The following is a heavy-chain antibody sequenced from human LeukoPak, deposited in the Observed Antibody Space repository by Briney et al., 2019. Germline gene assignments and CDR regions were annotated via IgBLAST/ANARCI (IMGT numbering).Heavy chain of an antibody. CDR1: GYTLTELS. CDR2: FDPEDGET. CDR3: ATERTATTRATSDAFYI. V-gene: IGHV1-24*01. D-gene: IGHD1-1*01. Sequence: ASVKVSCKVSGYTLTELSMHWVRQAPGKGLEWMGGFDPEDGETIYAQKFQGRVTMTEDTSTDTAYMELSSRRSEDTAVYYCATERTATTRATSDAFYISGQGTMVTASS. J-gene: IGHJ3*02.